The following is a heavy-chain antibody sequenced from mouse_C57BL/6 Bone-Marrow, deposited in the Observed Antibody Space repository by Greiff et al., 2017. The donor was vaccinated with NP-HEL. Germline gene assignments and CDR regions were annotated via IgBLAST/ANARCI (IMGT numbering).Heavy chain of an antibody. D-gene: IGHD2-4*01. J-gene: IGHJ3*01. CDR2: IDPSDSET. V-gene: IGHV1-52*01. Sequence: VQLQQPGAELVRPGSSVKLSCKASGYTFTSYWMHWVKQRPIQGLEWIGNIDPSDSETHYNQKFKDKATLTVDKSSSTAYMQLSSLTSEDSAGYYCARKGNYYDYGFAYWGQGTLVTVSA. CDR3: ARKGNYYDYGFAY. CDR1: GYTFTSYW.